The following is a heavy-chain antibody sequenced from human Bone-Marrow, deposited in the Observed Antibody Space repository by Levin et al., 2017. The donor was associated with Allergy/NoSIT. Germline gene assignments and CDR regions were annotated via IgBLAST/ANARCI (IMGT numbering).Heavy chain of an antibody. J-gene: IGHJ4*02. CDR3: ARSPTPIYGVANLEVQFYFDS. CDR2: ISSSGTTI. D-gene: IGHD3-3*01. Sequence: GGSLRLSCVASGFTFSDYLMNWIRQAPGKGLEWLAYISSSGTTIHYADSVKGRFTISRDNAKTSLFLQMTSLRAEDTATYYCARSPTPIYGVANLEVQFYFDSWGQGTLVTVPS. V-gene: IGHV3-11*01. CDR1: GFTFSDYL.